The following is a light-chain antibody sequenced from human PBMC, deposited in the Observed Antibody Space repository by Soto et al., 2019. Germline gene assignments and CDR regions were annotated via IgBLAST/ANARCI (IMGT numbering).Light chain of an antibody. CDR3: QQRSNWPPN. CDR2: DAS. V-gene: IGKV3-11*01. CDR1: QTVRNNY. Sequence: EIVMTQSPGTLSLSPGERATLSCRASQTVRNNYLAWYQQKPGQAPRLLIYDASNRATGIPARFSGSGSGTDFTLTISSLEPEDFAVYYCQQRSNWPPNFGQGTRLEIK. J-gene: IGKJ5*01.